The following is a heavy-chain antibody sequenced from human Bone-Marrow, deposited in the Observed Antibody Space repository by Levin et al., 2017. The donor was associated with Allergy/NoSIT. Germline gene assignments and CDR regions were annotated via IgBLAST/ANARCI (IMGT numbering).Heavy chain of an antibody. V-gene: IGHV3-13*01. Sequence: PGGSLRLSCAASGFTFRTHDMHWVRQGTGKGLEWVSTIGTAGDTYYPDSVRGRFTISRENAKNSLYLQMNGLIAGDTAVYYCARYHYEYNALDIWGQGTMVTVSS. J-gene: IGHJ3*02. CDR3: ARYHYEYNALDI. CDR1: GFTFRTHD. D-gene: IGHD3-22*01. CDR2: IGTAGDT.